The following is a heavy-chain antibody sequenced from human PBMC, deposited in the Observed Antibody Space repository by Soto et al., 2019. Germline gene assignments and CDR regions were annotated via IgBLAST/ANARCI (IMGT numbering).Heavy chain of an antibody. D-gene: IGHD2-8*01. Sequence: QVQLQESGPGLVKPSETLSLTCTVSGGFISTYYWNWIRQPPGKGLEWIGYISYSGSTNYTPSLKSRVTLSVDTSKNQFSLKLNSLTAADTAVYYCASLNGRFSAGIWFDLWVQGTLVTVS. CDR1: GGFISTYY. J-gene: IGHJ5*02. V-gene: IGHV4-59*08. CDR3: ASLNGRFSAGIWFDL. CDR2: ISYSGST.